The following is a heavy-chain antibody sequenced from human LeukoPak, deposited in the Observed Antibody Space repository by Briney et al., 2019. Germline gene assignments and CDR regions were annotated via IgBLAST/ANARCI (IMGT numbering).Heavy chain of an antibody. V-gene: IGHV3-33*06. CDR3: AKQSQWELLYWYYFDY. CDR1: GFTFSSYS. J-gene: IGHJ4*02. D-gene: IGHD1-26*01. Sequence: PGGSLRLSCAASGFTFSSYSMHWVRQAPGKGLEWVAVIWYDGSNKYYADSVKGRFTISRDNSKNTLYLQMNSLRAEDTAVYYCAKQSQWELLYWYYFDYWGQGNLVTVSS. CDR2: IWYDGSNK.